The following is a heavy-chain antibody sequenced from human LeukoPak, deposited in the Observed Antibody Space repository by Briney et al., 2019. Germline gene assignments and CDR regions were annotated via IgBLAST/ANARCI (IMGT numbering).Heavy chain of an antibody. CDR2: INLSGST. V-gene: IGHV4-34*01. CDR1: GGSFSGYY. CDR3: TGNLWFGGAFDI. Sequence: SETLSLTCAVYGGSFSGYYWSWIRQPPGKGLEWIGEINLSGSTNYNPSLKSRVTISVDTSKKQFSLKLSSVTAAATAVYYCTGNLWFGGAFDIWGQGTMVTASS. D-gene: IGHD3-10*01. J-gene: IGHJ3*02.